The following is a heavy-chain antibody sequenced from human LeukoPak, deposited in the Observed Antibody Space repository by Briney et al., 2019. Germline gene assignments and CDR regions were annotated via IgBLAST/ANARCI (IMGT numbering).Heavy chain of an antibody. CDR1: GGSISSSSYY. CDR3: ARDLGSRRTNGLGMFADY. Sequence: SETLSLTCTVSGGSISSSSYYWGWIRQPPGKGLEWIGSIYYSGSTYYNPSLKSRVTISVDTSKNQFSLKLSSVTAADTAVYYCARDLGSRRTNGLGMFADYWGQGTLVTVSS. D-gene: IGHD6-13*01. CDR2: IYYSGST. V-gene: IGHV4-39*07. J-gene: IGHJ4*02.